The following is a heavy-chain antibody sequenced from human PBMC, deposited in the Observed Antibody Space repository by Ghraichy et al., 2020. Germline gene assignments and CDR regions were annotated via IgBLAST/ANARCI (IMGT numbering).Heavy chain of an antibody. V-gene: IGHV3-23*01. D-gene: IGHD3-3*01. J-gene: IGHJ4*02. CDR3: ANTPYFWSGYYVRTRPIDY. CDR2: ISGSCGST. CDR1: GFTFSSYA. Sequence: GGSLRLSCAASGFTFSSYAMSWVRQAPGKGLEWVSAISGSCGSTYYADSVKGRFTISRDNSKNTLYLQMNSLRAEDTAVYYCANTPYFWSGYYVRTRPIDYWGQGTLVTVSS.